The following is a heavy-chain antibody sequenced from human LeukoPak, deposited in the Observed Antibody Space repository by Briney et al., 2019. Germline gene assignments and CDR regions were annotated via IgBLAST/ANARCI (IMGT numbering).Heavy chain of an antibody. CDR1: GYTFTSYY. CDR2: ISVYNGNT. D-gene: IGHD3-22*01. V-gene: IGHV1-18*04. CDR3: ARENDYYDNSGYYFS. J-gene: IGHJ4*02. Sequence: GASVKVSCKASGYTFTSYYMHWVRQAPGQGLEWMGWISVYNGNTNYAQKFQGRVTMTTDTSTSTAYMELRSLRSDDTAVYYCARENDYYDNSGYYFSWGQGTLVTVSS.